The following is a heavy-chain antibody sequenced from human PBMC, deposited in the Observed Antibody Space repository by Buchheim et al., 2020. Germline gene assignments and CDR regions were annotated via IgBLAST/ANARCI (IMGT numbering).Heavy chain of an antibody. V-gene: IGHV3-11*06. J-gene: IGHJ4*02. D-gene: IGHD4/OR15-4a*01. Sequence: QVQLVESGGGLVKPGGSLRLSCAASGFTFSDYHMSWIRQAPGKGLECVSYIRDSGDYTNYADSVKGRFTISRDNAKNSFYLQMNSLRAEDTAVYYCARVWSKLTILDYWGQGAL. CDR1: GFTFSDYH. CDR2: IRDSGDYT. CDR3: ARVWSKLTILDY.